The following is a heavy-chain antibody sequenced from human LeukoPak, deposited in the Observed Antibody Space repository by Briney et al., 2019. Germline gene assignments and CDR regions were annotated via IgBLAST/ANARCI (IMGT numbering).Heavy chain of an antibody. CDR1: GFTFSSYA. CDR2: ISGSGGST. CDR3: AKDYWDNWNYEIGLLPPTLIDY. V-gene: IGHV3-23*01. J-gene: IGHJ4*02. D-gene: IGHD1-7*01. Sequence: GGSLRLSCAASGFTFSSYAMSWVRQAPGKGLEWVSAISGSGGSTYYADSVKGRFTISRDNSKNTLYLQMNSLRAEDTAVYYCAKDYWDNWNYEIGLLPPTLIDYWGQGTLVTVSS.